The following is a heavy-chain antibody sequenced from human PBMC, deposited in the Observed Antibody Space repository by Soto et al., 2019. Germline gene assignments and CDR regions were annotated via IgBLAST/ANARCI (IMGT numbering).Heavy chain of an antibody. CDR2: ISGSGSSV. CDR1: GFTFSHYV. Sequence: EVELLESGGGLVRPGGSLRLSCAASGFTFSHYVLSWVRQSPERGLEWVSSISGSGSSVYVADSVRGRFIMSRDLSTNTVSLQMNSLRAEDTAVYYCAKVRASYLNASYFDHGLDVWGQGTTVTVSS. V-gene: IGHV3-23*01. J-gene: IGHJ6*02. D-gene: IGHD3-3*01. CDR3: AKVRASYLNASYFDHGLDV.